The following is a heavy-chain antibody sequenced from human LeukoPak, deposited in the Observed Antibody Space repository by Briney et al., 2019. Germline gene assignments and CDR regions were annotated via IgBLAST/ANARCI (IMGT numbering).Heavy chain of an antibody. Sequence: SQTLSLTCAVSGDSISSDGYSWSWIRQPPGKGLEWIGYIYHSGSTYYTPSLESRVTISVDRSKNQFSLKLSSVTAADTAVYYCARETRYCSGGSCCSGMDVWGQGTTVAVSS. D-gene: IGHD2-15*01. J-gene: IGHJ6*02. CDR1: GDSISSDGYS. CDR2: IYHSGST. V-gene: IGHV4-30-2*01. CDR3: ARETRYCSGGSCCSGMDV.